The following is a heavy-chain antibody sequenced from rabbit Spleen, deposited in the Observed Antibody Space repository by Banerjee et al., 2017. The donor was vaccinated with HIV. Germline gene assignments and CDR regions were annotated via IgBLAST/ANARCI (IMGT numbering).Heavy chain of an antibody. CDR3: ARDPTYDSGWGDLDL. CDR2: IYISGGST. Sequence: QSLEESGGDLVKPGASLTLTCTASGFDLSSYYYMCWVRQAPGKGLEWIACIYISGGSTWYASWAKGRFTISKTSSTTMTLQMTSLTGADTATYFCARDPTYDSGWGDLDLWGPGTLVTVS. D-gene: IGHD4-1*01. J-gene: IGHJ4*01. CDR1: GFDLSSYYY. V-gene: IGHV1S40*01.